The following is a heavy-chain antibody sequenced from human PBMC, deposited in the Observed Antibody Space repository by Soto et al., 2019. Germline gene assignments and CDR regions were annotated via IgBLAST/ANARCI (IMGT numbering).Heavy chain of an antibody. CDR3: TRGAYYDSSGLGADS. Sequence: GESLKISCEASGYRFSGYWIGWVRQLPGKGLEWMGIIYPGDSDTRYSPSFQGQVTISADKSLTAAYLHWSTLKASDTAMYYCTRGAYYDSSGLGADSWGPGTLVTVSS. D-gene: IGHD3-22*01. CDR1: GYRFSGYW. V-gene: IGHV5-51*01. CDR2: IYPGDSDT. J-gene: IGHJ3*01.